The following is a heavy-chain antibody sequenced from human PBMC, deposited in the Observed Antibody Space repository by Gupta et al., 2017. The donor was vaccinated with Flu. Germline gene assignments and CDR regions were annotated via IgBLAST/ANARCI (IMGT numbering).Heavy chain of an antibody. CDR1: GFSFSSYS. CDR3: ARVTIPSWPALTVVYFPY. D-gene: IGHD3-9*01. Sequence: EVQLLESGGDLVQPGGSLRLSCAASGFSFSSYSMTWVRQAPGKGLEWVSSINGGGASTYYADSVKGRSTISRDNSENTLYLQLNSLRPEDTAIYYCARVTIPSWPALTVVYFPYWGQGTLVTVSS. J-gene: IGHJ4*02. CDR2: INGGGAST. V-gene: IGHV3-23*01.